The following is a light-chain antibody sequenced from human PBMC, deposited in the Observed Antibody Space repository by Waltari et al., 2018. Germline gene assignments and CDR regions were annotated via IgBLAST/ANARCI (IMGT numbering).Light chain of an antibody. CDR2: DVD. Sequence: QSALTQPASVSGSPGQSITISCTGTSSDIGANDYVSWYQQHPGKAPQLIIFDVDKRPSGSSIRFSASKSYNTASLTISGLQAEDEADYYCSSYTRSSRLVFGGGTKLVVL. V-gene: IGLV2-14*03. CDR1: SSDIGANDY. CDR3: SSYTRSSRLV. J-gene: IGLJ2*01.